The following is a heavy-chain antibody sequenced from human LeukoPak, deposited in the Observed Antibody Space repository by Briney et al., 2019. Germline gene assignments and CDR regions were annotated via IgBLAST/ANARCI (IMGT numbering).Heavy chain of an antibody. V-gene: IGHV3-23*01. CDR2: ISGSGGST. Sequence: GGSLRLSCLASGFTFDNYAMNWVRQAPGKGLEWVSAISGSGGSTYYADSVKGRFTISRDNSKNTLYLQMNSLRAEDTAVYYCAKDRSGSYSWFDPWGQGTLVTVSS. D-gene: IGHD1-26*01. J-gene: IGHJ5*02. CDR3: AKDRSGSYSWFDP. CDR1: GFTFDNYA.